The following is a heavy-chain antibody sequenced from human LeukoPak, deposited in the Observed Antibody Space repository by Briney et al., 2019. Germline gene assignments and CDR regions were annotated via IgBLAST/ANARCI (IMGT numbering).Heavy chain of an antibody. CDR2: IIPILGIA. CDR1: GGTFSSYA. J-gene: IGHJ4*02. Sequence: ASVKVSCKASGGTFSSYAISWVRQAPGQGLEWMGRIIPILGIANYAQKFQGRVTITADESTSTAYMELSSLRSEDTAVYYCARDRRDDSGLLYFDYWGQGTLVTVSS. D-gene: IGHD4/OR15-4a*01. V-gene: IGHV1-69*04. CDR3: ARDRRDDSGLLYFDY.